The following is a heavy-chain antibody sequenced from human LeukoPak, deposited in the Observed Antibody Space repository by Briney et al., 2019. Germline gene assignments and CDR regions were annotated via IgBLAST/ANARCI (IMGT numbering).Heavy chain of an antibody. CDR2: IYHSGST. CDR3: ASSRGYSYGRKFDY. J-gene: IGHJ4*02. V-gene: IGHV4-30-2*01. D-gene: IGHD5-18*01. CDR1: GVSISSGGYS. Sequence: SETLSLTCAVSGVSISSGGYSWSWIRQPPGKGLEWFGYIYHSGSTYYNPSLKSRVTISVDRSKNQFSLKLSSVTAADTAVYYCASSRGYSYGRKFDYWGQGTLVTVSS.